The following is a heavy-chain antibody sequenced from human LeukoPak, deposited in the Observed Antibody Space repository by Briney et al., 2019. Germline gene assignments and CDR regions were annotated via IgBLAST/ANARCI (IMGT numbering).Heavy chain of an antibody. CDR2: IKQDGSEK. CDR1: GFTSSNYW. J-gene: IGHJ4*02. D-gene: IGHD3-3*01. CDR3: ARAVPRRYYFDY. V-gene: IGHV3-7*03. Sequence: GGSLRLSCAASGFTSSNYWMSWVRQAPRKGLEWVANIKQDGSEKYYVDSVKGRSTISRDNAKNSLYLQMNSLRAEDTAVYYCARAVPRRYYFDYWGQGTLVTVSS.